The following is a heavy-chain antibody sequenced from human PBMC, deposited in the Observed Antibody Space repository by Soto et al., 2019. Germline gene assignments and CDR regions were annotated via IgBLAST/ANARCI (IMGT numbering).Heavy chain of an antibody. CDR1: GFTFSNYA. CDR2: ISYDGSNK. J-gene: IGHJ4*02. Sequence: QVQLVESGGGVVQPGRSLRLSCAASGFTFSNYAMHWVRQPPGKGLEWVTVISYDGSNKYYADSVKGRFTISRDNSKNTVYLQMNSLRAEDTAVYYCARGLGGCDGDYNYFDYWGQGTLVTVSS. V-gene: IGHV3-30-3*01. D-gene: IGHD4-17*01. CDR3: ARGLGGCDGDYNYFDY.